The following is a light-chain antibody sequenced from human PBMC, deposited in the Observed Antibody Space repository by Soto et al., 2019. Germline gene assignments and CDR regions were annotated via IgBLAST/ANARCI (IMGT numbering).Light chain of an antibody. CDR1: SSDVGGYNS. V-gene: IGLV2-14*01. J-gene: IGLJ3*02. CDR2: DVS. CDR3: SSYSSTRTRV. Sequence: QSALTQPASVSGSPGQSITISCTGTSSDVGGYNSVSWYQQYPGTAPKLMIYDVSYRPSGIYTRFSGSKSGDTASLTISGLQADDEADYFCSSYSSTRTRVYGGGTKLTVL.